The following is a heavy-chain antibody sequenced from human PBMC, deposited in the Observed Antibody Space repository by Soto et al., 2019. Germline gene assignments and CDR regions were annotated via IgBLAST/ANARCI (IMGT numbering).Heavy chain of an antibody. Sequence: EVQLLESGGGLVQHGGSLRLSCAASGFTFSSYAMSWVRQAPGKGLEWVSVISGSGDSTYYADSVKGRFTISRDNSKNTLYLQMNSLRAEDTAVYYCARRGSGSYYDYWGQGTLVTVSS. J-gene: IGHJ4*02. V-gene: IGHV3-23*01. CDR1: GFTFSSYA. D-gene: IGHD1-26*01. CDR2: ISGSGDST. CDR3: ARRGSGSYYDY.